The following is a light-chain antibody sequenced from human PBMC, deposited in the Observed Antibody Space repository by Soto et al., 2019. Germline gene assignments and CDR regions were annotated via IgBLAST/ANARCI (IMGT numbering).Light chain of an antibody. J-gene: IGLJ1*01. V-gene: IGLV2-14*01. Sequence: SALAQPASVSGSPGQSITISCTVTSSDVGGYNSVSWYQQHPGKDPKLVIYEVTNRPSGISNRFSGSKSGNTASLTISGLQAEDEADYYCSSYTSSSTGVFGTGTKVTVL. CDR1: SSDVGGYNS. CDR3: SSYTSSSTGV. CDR2: EVT.